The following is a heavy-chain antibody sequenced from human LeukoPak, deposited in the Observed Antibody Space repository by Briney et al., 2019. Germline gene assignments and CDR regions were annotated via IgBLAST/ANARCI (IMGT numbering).Heavy chain of an antibody. CDR3: ARQACSGGSCIDY. D-gene: IGHD2-15*01. CDR2: IYHSGSS. Sequence: SETLSLTCAVSGYSMSSGYYWGWIRQPPGKGLEWIGSIYHSGSSYYDPSLKSRVTISVDTSKSQFSLKLSSVTAADTAVYYCARQACSGGSCIDYWGQGTLVTVSS. J-gene: IGHJ4*02. CDR1: GYSMSSGYY. V-gene: IGHV4-38-2*01.